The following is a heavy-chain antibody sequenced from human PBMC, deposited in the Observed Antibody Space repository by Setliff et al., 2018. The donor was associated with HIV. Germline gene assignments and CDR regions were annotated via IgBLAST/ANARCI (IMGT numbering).Heavy chain of an antibody. CDR3: ARSRVRGVIIKGY. V-gene: IGHV4-39*07. J-gene: IGHJ4*02. CDR1: AGSIRSSTYY. CDR2: IYYSGST. Sequence: SETLSLTCTVSAGSIRSSTYYWAWIRQPPGKGLEWIGTIYYSGSTNYNPSLKSRLTISVDTSKNQFSLKLSSVTAADTAIYYCARSRVRGVIIKGYWGQGTPVAVSS. D-gene: IGHD3-10*01.